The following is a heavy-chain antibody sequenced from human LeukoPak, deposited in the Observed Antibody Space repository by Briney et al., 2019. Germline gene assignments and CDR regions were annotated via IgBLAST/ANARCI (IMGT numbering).Heavy chain of an antibody. CDR1: GHTFTGYY. Sequence: ASVKVSCKASGHTFTGYYIHWVRQAPGHGLEWMERINPNSGGTNPAQKFQDRVTMTRDTSISTAYMELSSLRSDDTAVYYCARETGTGPYYYYYMDVWGKGTTVTVSS. D-gene: IGHD1-7*01. J-gene: IGHJ6*03. CDR2: INPNSGGT. CDR3: ARETGTGPYYYYYMDV. V-gene: IGHV1-2*06.